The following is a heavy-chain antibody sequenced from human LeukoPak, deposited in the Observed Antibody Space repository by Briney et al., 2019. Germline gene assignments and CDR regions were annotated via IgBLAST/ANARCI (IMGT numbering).Heavy chain of an antibody. D-gene: IGHD6-13*01. CDR2: IYHSGSA. V-gene: IGHV4-4*02. CDR3: ARDSTSGSSWFFDY. J-gene: IGHJ4*02. CDR1: GGSINGSEW. Sequence: PSGTLSLTCAVSGGSINGSEWWNWVRQAPGKGLEWIGEIYHSGSASYNPSLKSRVAISVDKSKNQFSLQLRSVTAADTAVYYCARDSTSGSSWFFDYWGQGTLVTVSS.